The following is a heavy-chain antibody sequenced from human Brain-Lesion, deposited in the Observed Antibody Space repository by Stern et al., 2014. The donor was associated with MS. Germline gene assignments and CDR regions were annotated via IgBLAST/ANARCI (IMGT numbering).Heavy chain of an antibody. J-gene: IGHJ6*02. CDR1: GGSISSGGYY. CDR2: IFNSGST. Sequence: VQLVESGPGLVKPSQTLSLSCTVSGGSISSGGYYWSWIRQPAGKGLEWIGRIFNSGSTSYNPSLKVRVPISIDPPKNQFSLRLNPMTAADTAVYYCARGRVVPGFQYYATDVWGQGTTVIVSS. CDR3: ARGRVVPGFQYYATDV. D-gene: IGHD2-2*01. V-gene: IGHV4-61*02.